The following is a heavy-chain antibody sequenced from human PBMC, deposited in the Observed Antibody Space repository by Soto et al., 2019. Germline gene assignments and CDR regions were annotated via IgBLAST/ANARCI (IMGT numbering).Heavy chain of an antibody. Sequence: EVQLLESGGGLVQPGGSLRLSCAASGFTFSSYAMSWVRQAPGKGLEWVSAISGSGGSTYYADSVKGRFTISRDNSKNTLYLKMNSLRAEDTAVYYCAKMRDLEWLLSDFDYWGQGTLVTVSS. CDR2: ISGSGGST. CDR1: GFTFSSYA. D-gene: IGHD3-3*01. CDR3: AKMRDLEWLLSDFDY. V-gene: IGHV3-23*01. J-gene: IGHJ4*02.